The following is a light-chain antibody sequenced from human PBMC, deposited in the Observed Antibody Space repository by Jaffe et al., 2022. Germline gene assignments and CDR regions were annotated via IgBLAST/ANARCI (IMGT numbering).Light chain of an antibody. CDR3: QQYASWPPA. J-gene: IGKJ1*01. CDR1: QSVDTY. V-gene: IGKV3-15*01. Sequence: EIVMTQSPVTLSVSPGERATLSCRASQSVDTYLAWYQQKPGQAPRLLIYSASTGATGIPARFSGSGSGTEFTLTISSLQSEDFAVFYCQQYASWPPAFGQGTKVEIK. CDR2: SAS.